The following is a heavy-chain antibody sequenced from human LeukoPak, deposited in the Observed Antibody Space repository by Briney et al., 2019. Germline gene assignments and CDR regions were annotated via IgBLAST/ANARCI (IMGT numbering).Heavy chain of an antibody. CDR2: ISYDGSNK. D-gene: IGHD1-20*01. CDR3: ARDGTDNWNPEYFQH. Sequence: SGGSLRLSCAASGFTFSSYAMHWVRQAPGKGLEWVAVISYDGSNKYYADSVKGRFTISRDNSKNTLYLQMNSLRAEDTVVYYCARDGTDNWNPEYFQHWGQGTLVTVSS. CDR1: GFTFSSYA. V-gene: IGHV3-30-3*01. J-gene: IGHJ1*01.